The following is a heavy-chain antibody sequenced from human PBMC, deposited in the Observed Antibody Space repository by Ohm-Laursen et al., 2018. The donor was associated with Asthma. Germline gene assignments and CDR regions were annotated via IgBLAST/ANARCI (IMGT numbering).Heavy chain of an antibody. CDR2: IYYSGLT. D-gene: IGHD3-22*01. Sequence: SDTLSLTCTVSGDSISSGNNYWSWIRQHPGKGLEWIGYIYYSGLTYSNPSLWSRVSISVDTSKNQFSLKLSPVTAADTAVYYCARGTFYYESTGYYFFDHWGQGALVTVSS. CDR3: ARGTFYYESTGYYFFDH. CDR1: GDSISSGNNY. V-gene: IGHV4-30-4*02. J-gene: IGHJ4*02.